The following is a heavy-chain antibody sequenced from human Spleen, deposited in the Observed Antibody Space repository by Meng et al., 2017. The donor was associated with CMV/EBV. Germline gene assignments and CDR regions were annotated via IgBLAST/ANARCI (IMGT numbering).Heavy chain of an antibody. Sequence: GSLRLSCAGSGDVISSRSYYWGWIRQPPGKGLEWIGSIFYGGRTYKNPSLQSRVTLSVDTSKNHFSLNLSSVSAADTAVYYCAGTSGERDSYFYAMDVWGQGATVTVSS. CDR1: GDVISSRSYY. CDR3: AGTSGERDSYFYAMDV. V-gene: IGHV4-39*02. J-gene: IGHJ6*02. D-gene: IGHD7-27*01. CDR2: IFYGGRT.